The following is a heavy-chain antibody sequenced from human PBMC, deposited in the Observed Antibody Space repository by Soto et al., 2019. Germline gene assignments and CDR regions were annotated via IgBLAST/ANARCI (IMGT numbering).Heavy chain of an antibody. Sequence: ASVKVSCKTSGYSFTKYGLHWVRQARGQRLEWMGWINPGNGDTKYSQKFQGRVTITRDTSATTAYMELSSLRSEDSAVFYCARTDCSSTSCYNYYYYGMDVWGQGTTVTVS. V-gene: IGHV1-3*01. CDR2: INPGNGDT. CDR1: GYSFTKYG. CDR3: ARTDCSSTSCYNYYYYGMDV. J-gene: IGHJ6*02. D-gene: IGHD2-2*01.